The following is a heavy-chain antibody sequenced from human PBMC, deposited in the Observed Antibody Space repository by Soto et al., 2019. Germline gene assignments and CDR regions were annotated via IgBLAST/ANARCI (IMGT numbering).Heavy chain of an antibody. V-gene: IGHV4-34*01. J-gene: IGHJ4*02. CDR1: GQSFSGHS. CDR3: ARGSGIVALPGELEDVNYDY. D-gene: IGHD1-1*01. CDR2: INESGST. Sequence: QVQLQPWGAGLVKPSETLSLSCAVYGQSFSGHSWAWIRQPPGKGLEWIGEINESGSTYYNPSRKSRVTISTDTSKNQFSLKLSSVSAADTAAYFCARGSGIVALPGELEDVNYDYWGQGTLVNVSS.